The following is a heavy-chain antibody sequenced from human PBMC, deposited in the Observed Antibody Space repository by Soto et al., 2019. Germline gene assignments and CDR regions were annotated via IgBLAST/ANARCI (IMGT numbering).Heavy chain of an antibody. CDR2: ISPHNDRT. J-gene: IGHJ3*02. V-gene: IGHV1-18*01. CDR3: ARDLYYSSGRYFDHDAFDI. CDR1: GYNFTSYG. Sequence: ASVKVSCKASGYNFTSYGISWVRQAPGQGLEWMGWISPHNDRTKYARRFQDRVAMTTETPTSTVYMELGSLRSDDTAVYYCARDLYYSSGRYFDHDAFDIWGQGTVVTVSS. D-gene: IGHD6-19*01.